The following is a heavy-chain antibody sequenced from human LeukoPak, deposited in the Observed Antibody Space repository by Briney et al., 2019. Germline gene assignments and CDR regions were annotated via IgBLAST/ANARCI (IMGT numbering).Heavy chain of an antibody. J-gene: IGHJ4*02. V-gene: IGHV3-20*04. CDR3: ARDPIFSYDSSGYYFDY. CDR2: INWNGGST. Sequence: GGSLRLSCAVSGFTLDDYGMSWVRQAPGKGLEWVSGINWNGGSTGYAGSVKGRFTISRDNAKNSLYLQMNSLRAEDTALYYCARDPIFSYDSSGYYFDYWGQGTLVTVSS. CDR1: GFTLDDYG. D-gene: IGHD3-22*01.